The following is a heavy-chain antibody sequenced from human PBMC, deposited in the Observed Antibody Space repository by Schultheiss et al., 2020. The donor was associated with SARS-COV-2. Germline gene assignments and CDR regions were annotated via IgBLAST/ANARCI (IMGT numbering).Heavy chain of an antibody. Sequence: SQTLSLTCTVSGGSISSSSYYWGWIRQPPGKGLEWIGSIYTSGSTNYNPSLKSRVTISVDTSKNQFSLKLSSVTAADTAVYYCARDRTAVAATDYYYYGMDVWGQGTTVTVSS. CDR3: ARDRTAVAATDYYYYGMDV. J-gene: IGHJ6*02. V-gene: IGHV4-39*07. CDR1: GGSISSSSYY. D-gene: IGHD6-19*01. CDR2: IYTSGST.